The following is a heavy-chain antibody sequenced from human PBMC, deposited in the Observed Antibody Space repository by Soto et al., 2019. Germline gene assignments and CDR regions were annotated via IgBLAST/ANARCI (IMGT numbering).Heavy chain of an antibody. CDR2: IYHSGST. D-gene: IGHD6-6*01. CDR3: AREEEHSSSAGIRHFDY. CDR1: GGSISSSNW. J-gene: IGHJ4*02. V-gene: IGHV4-4*02. Sequence: QVQLQESGPGLVKPSGTLSLTCAVSGGSISSSNWWSWVRQPPGKGLEWIGEIYHSGSTHYNPSLKSRVTISVDKSKNQFSPKLSSVTAADTAVYYCAREEEHSSSAGIRHFDYWGQGTLVTVSS.